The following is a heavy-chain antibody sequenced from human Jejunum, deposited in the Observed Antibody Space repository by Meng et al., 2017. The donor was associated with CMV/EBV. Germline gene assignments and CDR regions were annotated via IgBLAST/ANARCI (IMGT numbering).Heavy chain of an antibody. J-gene: IGHJ4*02. D-gene: IGHD3-16*01. CDR2: TSYDGNTQ. V-gene: IGHV3-30*04. Sequence: GFAFSSHAMNWVRQAPGKGLEWVAVTSYDGNTQYYTDSVKGRFTISRDNSDNMVYLQMNSLRPDDTAVYYCAKDGGGFNSSPFDYWGQGTRVTVSS. CDR1: GFAFSSHA. CDR3: AKDGGGFNSSPFDY.